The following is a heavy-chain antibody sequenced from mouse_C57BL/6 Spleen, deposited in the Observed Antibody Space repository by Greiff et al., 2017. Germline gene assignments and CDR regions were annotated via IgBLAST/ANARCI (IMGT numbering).Heavy chain of an antibody. CDR3: ARGSNYDPFDY. V-gene: IGHV1-50*01. J-gene: IGHJ2*01. D-gene: IGHD2-5*01. Sequence: QVQLQQPGAELVKPGASVKLSCKASGYTFTSYWMQWVKQRPGQGLEWIGEIDPSDSYTNYNQKFKGKATLTVDTSSSTAYMQLSSLTSEDSAVYYCARGSNYDPFDYWGQGTTLTVSS. CDR2: IDPSDSYT. CDR1: GYTFTSYW.